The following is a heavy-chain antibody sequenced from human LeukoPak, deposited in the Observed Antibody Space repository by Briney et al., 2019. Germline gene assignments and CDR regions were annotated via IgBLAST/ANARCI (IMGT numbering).Heavy chain of an antibody. J-gene: IGHJ3*02. Sequence: GGSLRLSCAASKFTFSSYEMNWVRQAPGKGLEWVAVISYDGSNKYYADSVKGRFTISRDNSKNTLYLQMNSLRAEDTAVYYCAKDHRYYYDSSGPIDSAFDIWGQGTMVTVSS. CDR3: AKDHRYYYDSSGPIDSAFDI. CDR2: ISYDGSNK. D-gene: IGHD3-22*01. V-gene: IGHV3-30*18. CDR1: KFTFSSYE.